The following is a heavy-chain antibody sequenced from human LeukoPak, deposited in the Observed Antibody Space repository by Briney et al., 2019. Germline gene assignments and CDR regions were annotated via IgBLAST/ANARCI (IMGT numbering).Heavy chain of an antibody. CDR1: GESFSGYY. V-gene: IGHV4-34*01. D-gene: IGHD2-15*01. J-gene: IGHJ6*04. CDR2: INHSGST. CDR3: ARGMLCSGGSCYRYYYYGMDV. Sequence: SETLSLTCAVYGESFSGYYWSWIRQPPGKGLEWIGEINHSGSTNYNPSLKSRVTISVDTSKNQFSLKLSSVTAADTAVYYCARGMLCSGGSCYRYYYYGMDVWGKGTTVTVSS.